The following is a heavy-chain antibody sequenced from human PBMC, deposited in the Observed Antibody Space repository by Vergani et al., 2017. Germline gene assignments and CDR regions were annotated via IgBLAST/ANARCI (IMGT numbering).Heavy chain of an antibody. CDR1: GFTFSSYA. CDR2: ISSSSSYR. CDR3: ARASGAGLRWFGELLFEHAFDI. J-gene: IGHJ3*02. D-gene: IGHD3-10*01. V-gene: IGHV3-21*01. Sequence: EVQLLESGGGLVQPGGSLRLSCAASGFTFSSYAMSWVRQAPGKGLEWVSSISSSSSYRYYADSVKGRFTISRDNAKNSLYLQMNSLRAEDTAVYYCARASGAGLRWFGELLFEHAFDIWGQGTMVTVSS.